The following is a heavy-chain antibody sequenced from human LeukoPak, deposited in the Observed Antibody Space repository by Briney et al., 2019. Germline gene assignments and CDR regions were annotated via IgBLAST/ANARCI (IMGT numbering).Heavy chain of an antibody. V-gene: IGHV3-30*02. CDR2: IRYDGSNK. Sequence: PGGSLRLSCAASGFTFSSYGMHWVRQAPGKGLEWVAFIRYDGSNKYYADSVKGRFTISRDNSKNTLYLQMNSLRAEDTAVYYCARDMRDIVVVPAAMVSPDYWGQGTLVTVSS. J-gene: IGHJ4*02. CDR3: ARDMRDIVVVPAAMVSPDY. D-gene: IGHD2-2*01. CDR1: GFTFSSYG.